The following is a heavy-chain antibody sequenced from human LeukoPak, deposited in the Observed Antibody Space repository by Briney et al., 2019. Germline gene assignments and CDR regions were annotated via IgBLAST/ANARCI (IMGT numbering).Heavy chain of an antibody. Sequence: SQTLSLTCAVSGDIVSSNSAAWNWRRQSPSRGLEWLGRTYYRSNLYNDYAVSVKSRITINPDTSQNQFSLQLNSVTPEDTAVYYCAREGLTYYYDSSGYPLGPNWFDPWGQGTLVTVSS. J-gene: IGHJ5*02. V-gene: IGHV6-1*01. D-gene: IGHD3-22*01. CDR3: AREGLTYYYDSSGYPLGPNWFDP. CDR2: TYYRSNLYN. CDR1: GDIVSSNSAA.